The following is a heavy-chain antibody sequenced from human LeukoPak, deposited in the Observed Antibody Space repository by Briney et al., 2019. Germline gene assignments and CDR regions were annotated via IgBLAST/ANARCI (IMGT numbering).Heavy chain of an antibody. CDR3: ARGRVSSSTWYSTYYYYFYMDV. CDR2: IYTSGST. V-gene: IGHV4-4*07. CDR1: GGSISSYY. J-gene: IGHJ6*03. D-gene: IGHD6-13*01. Sequence: SETLSLTCTVPGGSISSYYWSWIRQPAGKGLEWIGRIYTSGSTNYNPSLKSRVTMSVDTSKNQFSLKLSSVTAADTAVYFCARGRVSSSTWYSTYYYYFYMDVWGKGTTVTVSS.